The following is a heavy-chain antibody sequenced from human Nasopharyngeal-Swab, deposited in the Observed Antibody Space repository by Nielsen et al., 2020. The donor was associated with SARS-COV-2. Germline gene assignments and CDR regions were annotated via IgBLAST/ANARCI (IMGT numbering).Heavy chain of an antibody. Sequence: VRQMPGKGLEWMGIIYPGDSDTRYSPSSQGQVTISADKSISTAYLQWSSLKASDTAMYYCARPGDIAVAGDDWYFDLWGRGTLVTVSS. D-gene: IGHD6-19*01. V-gene: IGHV5-51*01. CDR3: ARPGDIAVAGDDWYFDL. CDR2: IYPGDSDT. J-gene: IGHJ2*01.